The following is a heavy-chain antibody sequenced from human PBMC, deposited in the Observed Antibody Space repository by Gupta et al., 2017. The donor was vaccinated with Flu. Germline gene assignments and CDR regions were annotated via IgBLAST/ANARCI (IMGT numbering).Heavy chain of an antibody. CDR2: IRSNANNYAT. CDR3: ARGMDGGWFDP. V-gene: IGHV3-73*01. D-gene: IGHD3/OR15-3a*01. J-gene: IGHJ5*02. Sequence: HWVRQASGKGLEWVSRIRSNANNYATVYAASVKGRFTISRDDSRNPAYLQMNSLQTDDTAVYYCARGMDGGWFDPRGQGTLVTVSS.